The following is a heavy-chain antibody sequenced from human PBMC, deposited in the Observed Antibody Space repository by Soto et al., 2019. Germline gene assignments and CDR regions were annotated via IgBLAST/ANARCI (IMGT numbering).Heavy chain of an antibody. CDR1: GGSISSGGYY. V-gene: IGHV4-31*03. CDR2: IYYSGST. J-gene: IGHJ5*02. D-gene: IGHD2-2*01. CDR3: ARASRRVWFDP. Sequence: SETLSLTCTVSGGSISSGGYYWSWIRQHPGKGLEWIGYIYYSGSTYYNPSLKSRVTITVDTSKNQFSLKLSSVTAADTAVYYCARASRRVWFDPWGQGSLVTSPQ.